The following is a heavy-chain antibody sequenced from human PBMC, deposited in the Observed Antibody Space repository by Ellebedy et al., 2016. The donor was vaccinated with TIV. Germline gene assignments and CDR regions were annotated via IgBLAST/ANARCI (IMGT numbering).Heavy chain of an antibody. Sequence: GGSLRLSCAVSGFTVSANYMSWVRQAPGKGLEWVSIIYSSGITYYPDSVKGRFTISRDNSKNTVSLQTNSLRAEDTAVYYCSRVDLGLAFHYWGRGTLVTVSS. CDR2: IYSSGIT. CDR3: SRVDLGLAFHY. J-gene: IGHJ4*02. CDR1: GFTVSANY. D-gene: IGHD3/OR15-3a*01. V-gene: IGHV3-53*01.